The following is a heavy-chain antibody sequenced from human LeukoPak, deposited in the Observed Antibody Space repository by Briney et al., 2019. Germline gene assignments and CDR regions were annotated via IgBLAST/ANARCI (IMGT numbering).Heavy chain of an antibody. D-gene: IGHD1-26*01. CDR2: INSDGSST. J-gene: IGHJ4*02. CDR1: GFTFSSYG. CDR3: ARVGGSYEFDY. V-gene: IGHV3-74*01. Sequence: GGSLRLSCAASGFTFSSYGMSWVRQAPGKGLVWVSRINSDGSSTSYADSVKGRFTISRDNAKNTLYLQMNSLRAEDTAVYYCARVGGSYEFDYWGQGTLVTVSS.